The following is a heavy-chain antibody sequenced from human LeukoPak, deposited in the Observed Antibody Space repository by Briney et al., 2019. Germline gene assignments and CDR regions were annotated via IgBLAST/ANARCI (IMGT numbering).Heavy chain of an antibody. Sequence: GGSLRLSCAASGFTFSSYGMHWVRQAPGKGLEWVAFIRYDGSNKYYADSVKGRFTISRDNSDSTLYLQMDSLRVEDTAIYYCAKDGAYWGQGALVTVSS. CDR1: GFTFSSYG. CDR2: IRYDGSNK. D-gene: IGHD3-16*01. V-gene: IGHV3-30*02. CDR3: AKDGAY. J-gene: IGHJ4*02.